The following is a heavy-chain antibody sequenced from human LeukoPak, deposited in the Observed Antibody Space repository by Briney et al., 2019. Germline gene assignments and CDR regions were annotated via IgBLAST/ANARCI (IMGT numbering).Heavy chain of an antibody. V-gene: IGHV4-59*01. CDR2: IHFSGST. CDR1: GGSISSYY. Sequence: PSETLSLTCTVPGGSISSYYWSWIRQPPGKGLEWIGYIHFSGSTNYNPSLKSRVTVSDDKSKNQFSLKLSSVTAADTAVYYCARIFRGAYFDYWGQGTLVTVSS. D-gene: IGHD3-10*01. CDR3: ARIFRGAYFDY. J-gene: IGHJ4*02.